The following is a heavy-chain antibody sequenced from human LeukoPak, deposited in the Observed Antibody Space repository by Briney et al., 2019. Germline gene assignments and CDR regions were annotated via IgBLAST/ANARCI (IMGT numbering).Heavy chain of an antibody. CDR3: ARREPHGDYGGKIRYYYYMDV. CDR1: GGSFSGYY. V-gene: IGHV4-34*01. J-gene: IGHJ6*03. D-gene: IGHD4-23*01. Sequence: SETLSLTCAVYGGSFSGYYWSWIRQPPGKGLEWIGEINHSGNTNSNPSLKSRVTMSVDTSKNQFSLKLSSLTAADTAMYYCARREPHGDYGGKIRYYYYMDVWGKGTTITVSS. CDR2: INHSGNT.